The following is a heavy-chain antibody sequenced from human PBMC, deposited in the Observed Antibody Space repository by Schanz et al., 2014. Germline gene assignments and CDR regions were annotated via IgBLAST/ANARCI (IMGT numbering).Heavy chain of an antibody. J-gene: IGHJ3*02. D-gene: IGHD4-17*01. V-gene: IGHV3-30*04. Sequence: ESGGGVVQPGGSLRLSCVASGFSFSGFAVHWVRQAPGKGLEWVSIVSHDGFTKHYADSVRGRFTLSRDNSKNTVYLQMNSLRAEDTALYYCAKDPHKDYGGKPQTFDIWGQGTMVTVSS. CDR3: AKDPHKDYGGKPQTFDI. CDR2: VSHDGFTK. CDR1: GFSFSGFA.